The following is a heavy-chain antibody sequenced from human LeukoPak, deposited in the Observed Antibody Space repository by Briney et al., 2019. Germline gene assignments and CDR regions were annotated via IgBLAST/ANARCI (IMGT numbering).Heavy chain of an antibody. CDR2: IYPGDSDT. J-gene: IGHJ4*02. V-gene: IGHV5-51*01. CDR1: GYSFTSYW. D-gene: IGHD3-3*01. Sequence: GESLKISCKGSGYSFTSYWIGWVRQMPGKGLEWMGIIYPGDSDTRYSPSFQGQVTISADKPISTAYLQWSSLKASDTAMYYCARGSDDFWSGYSPSYWGQGTLVTVSS. CDR3: ARGSDDFWSGYSPSY.